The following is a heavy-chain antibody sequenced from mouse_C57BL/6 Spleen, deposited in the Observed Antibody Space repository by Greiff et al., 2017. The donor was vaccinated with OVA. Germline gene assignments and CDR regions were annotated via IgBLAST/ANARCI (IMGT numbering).Heavy chain of an antibody. CDR3: ARSGQYSNYVGYFDY. D-gene: IGHD2-5*01. J-gene: IGHJ2*01. CDR1: GYTFTSYW. V-gene: IGHV1-50*01. CDR2: IDPSDSYT. Sequence: QVQLQQPGAELVKPGASVKLSCKASGYTFTSYWMQWVKQRPGQGLEWIGEIDPSDSYTNYNQKFKGKATLTVDTSSSTAYMQLSSLTSEDSAVYYCARSGQYSNYVGYFDYWGQGTTLTVSS.